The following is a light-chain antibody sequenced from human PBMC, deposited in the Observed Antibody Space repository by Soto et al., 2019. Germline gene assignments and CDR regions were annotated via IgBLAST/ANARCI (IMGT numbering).Light chain of an antibody. V-gene: IGLV2-11*01. CDR2: DVT. CDR3: CSHAGSSTDV. Sequence: QSVLTQPRSVSGSPGQSGTISCTGTSIDVGDYVSWYQQHPGKAPKVMIYDVTQRPSGVPDRFSGSKSGNTASLTVSGLQAEDEADYYCCSHAGSSTDVFGTGTKVTVL. J-gene: IGLJ1*01. CDR1: SIDVGDY.